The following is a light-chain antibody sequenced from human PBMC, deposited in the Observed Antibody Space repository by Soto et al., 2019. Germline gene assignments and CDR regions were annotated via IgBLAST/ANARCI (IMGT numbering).Light chain of an antibody. CDR2: GNT. CDR3: QSYDSGLSAWV. V-gene: IGLV1-40*01. CDR1: SSNIGAGYD. J-gene: IGLJ3*02. Sequence: QSVLTQPPSVSGAPGQRVTISCTGSSSNIGAGYDVHWYQQLPGTAPKLLIYGNTNRPSGVPDRFSASKSGTSASLAITGLQAEDEADYYCQSYDSGLSAWVFGGGTQLTVL.